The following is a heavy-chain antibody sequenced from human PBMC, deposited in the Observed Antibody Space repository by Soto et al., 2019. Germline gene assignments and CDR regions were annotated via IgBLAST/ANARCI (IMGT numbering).Heavy chain of an antibody. V-gene: IGHV4-59*12. CDR3: ARGEGAFFYYGLDG. Sequence: SGTLSLTCTVSGGSITSSYWSWIRRPPGQGLEWIAYIYDTGISGYTPSTSYNPSLKCRVTMSVDTSKSQFSLKLTSVTAPDTGVYYRARGEGAFFYYGLDGWGQGRTVPV. J-gene: IGHJ6*02. CDR2: IYDTGISGYTPST. CDR1: GGSITSSY.